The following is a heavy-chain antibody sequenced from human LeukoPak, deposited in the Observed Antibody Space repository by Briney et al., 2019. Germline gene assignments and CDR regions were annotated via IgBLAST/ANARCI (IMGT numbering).Heavy chain of an antibody. CDR3: ARRYYDILTGYLDAFDI. Sequence: SSETLSLTCTVSGGSISSYYWSWIRQPAGKGLEWIGRIYTSGSTNYNPSLKSRVTMSVDTSKNQFSLKLSSVTAADTAVYYCARRYYDILTGYLDAFDIWGQGAMVTVSS. CDR1: GGSISSYY. CDR2: IYTSGST. V-gene: IGHV4-4*07. D-gene: IGHD3-9*01. J-gene: IGHJ3*02.